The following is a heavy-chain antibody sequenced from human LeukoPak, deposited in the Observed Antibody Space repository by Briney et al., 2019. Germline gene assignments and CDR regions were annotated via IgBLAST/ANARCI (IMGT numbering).Heavy chain of an antibody. CDR1: GGTFSSYA. Sequence: SVKVSCKASGGTFSSYAISWVRQAPGQGLEWMGGIIPIFGTANYAQKFQGRVTITTDESTSTAYMELSSLRSEDTAVYYCGVTSASPGTYYYYMDVWGKGTTVTVSS. J-gene: IGHJ6*03. CDR2: IIPIFGTA. V-gene: IGHV1-69*05. CDR3: GVTSASPGTYYYYMDV. D-gene: IGHD4-17*01.